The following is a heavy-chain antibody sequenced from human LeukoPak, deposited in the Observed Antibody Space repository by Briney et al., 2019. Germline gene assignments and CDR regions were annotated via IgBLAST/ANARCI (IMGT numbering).Heavy chain of an antibody. J-gene: IGHJ5*02. CDR2: IYYSGST. V-gene: IGHV4-59*01. D-gene: IGHD3-16*01. CDR1: GGPISRYY. Sequence: SETLSLTCTVSGGPISRYYWSWIRQPPGKGLEWIGFIYYSGSTNYNPSLKSRVTISVDTSKDQFSLKLSSVTAADTAIYYCAREARGGAWFDPWGQGTLVTVSS. CDR3: AREARGGAWFDP.